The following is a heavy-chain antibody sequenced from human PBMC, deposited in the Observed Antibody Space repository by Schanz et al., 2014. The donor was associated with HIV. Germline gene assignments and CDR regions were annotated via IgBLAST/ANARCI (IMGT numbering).Heavy chain of an antibody. CDR3: ANSGYCISGICYTRGDGMDV. CDR1: GFTFSSNG. CDR2: ISYDGSNK. V-gene: IGHV3-33*08. J-gene: IGHJ6*02. Sequence: QVQLVESGGGVVQPGRSLRLSCSASGFTFSSNGMHWVRQAPGKGLEWVAIISYDGSNKDYADSVKGRFTISRDNSKKTLFLQMNSLRAEDTAVYYCANSGYCISGICYTRGDGMDVWGQGTTVTVSS. D-gene: IGHD2-8*01.